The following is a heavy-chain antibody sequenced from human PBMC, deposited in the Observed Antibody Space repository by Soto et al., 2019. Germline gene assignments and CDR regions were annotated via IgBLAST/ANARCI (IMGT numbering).Heavy chain of an antibody. CDR1: GGTFSSYA. CDR3: ARDLAGDYARYYGMDA. D-gene: IGHD4-17*01. V-gene: IGHV1-69*13. CDR2: IIPIFGTA. Sequence: ASVKVSCKASGGTFSSYAISWVRQAPGQGLEWMGGIIPIFGTANYARKFQGRVTITADESTSTAYMELSSLRSEDTAVYYCARDLAGDYARYYGMDAWGQGTTVTVSS. J-gene: IGHJ6*02.